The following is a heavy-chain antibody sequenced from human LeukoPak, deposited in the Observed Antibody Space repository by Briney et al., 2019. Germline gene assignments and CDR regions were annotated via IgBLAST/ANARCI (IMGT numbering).Heavy chain of an antibody. CDR3: VRGRGYYDAFDT. CDR2: IYYSGET. CDR1: GGSISSDY. Sequence: SETLSLTCTVSGGSISSDYWSWIRQPPGKGLEWIGYIYYSGETNYNPPLKSRVTISVDTSKKQFPLRLTSVTAADTAVYYCVRGRGYYDAFDTWGQGTMVTVSS. D-gene: IGHD3-22*01. V-gene: IGHV4-59*12. J-gene: IGHJ3*02.